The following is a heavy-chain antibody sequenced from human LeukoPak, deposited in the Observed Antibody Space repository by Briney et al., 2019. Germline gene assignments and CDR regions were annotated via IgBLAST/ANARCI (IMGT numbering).Heavy chain of an antibody. CDR3: ARGSQSSRWFDP. Sequence: SQNLSLTCAISGDSVSSKSAAWNWIRQSPSRGLEWLGRTYYRSKWYNDYAVSVESRITINPDTSKNQFSLQLNSVTPEDTAVYYCARGSQSSRWFDPWGQGTLVTVSS. CDR1: GDSVSSKSAA. CDR2: TYYRSKWYN. V-gene: IGHV6-1*01. D-gene: IGHD6-6*01. J-gene: IGHJ5*02.